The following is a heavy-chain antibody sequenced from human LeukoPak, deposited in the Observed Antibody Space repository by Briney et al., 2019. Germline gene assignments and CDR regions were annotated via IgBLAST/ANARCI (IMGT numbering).Heavy chain of an antibody. D-gene: IGHD6-13*01. J-gene: IGHJ4*02. CDR3: AKDRAAARNFDI. V-gene: IGHV1-18*01. Sequence: ASVKVSCKASNYTFTTYGINWVRQAPGQGLEWVGWINTYNGNTKYTERFQGRVTMTTDTSTTTAYMELKSLRSDDTAIYYCAKDRAAARNFDIWGQGTLLTVSS. CDR1: NYTFTTYG. CDR2: INTYNGNT.